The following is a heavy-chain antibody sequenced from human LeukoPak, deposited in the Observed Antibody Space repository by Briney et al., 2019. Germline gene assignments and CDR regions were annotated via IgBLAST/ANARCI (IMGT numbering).Heavy chain of an antibody. V-gene: IGHV3-23*01. CDR3: AKAIYYYDSSGPHY. D-gene: IGHD3-22*01. CDR1: GFTFTRSW. CDR2: ISGSGGST. J-gene: IGHJ4*02. Sequence: GGSLRLSCADSGFTFTRSWMSWVRQAPGKGLEWVSAISGSGGSTYYADSVKGRFTISRDNSKNTLYLQMNSLRAEDTAVYYCAKAIYYYDSSGPHYWGQGTLVTVSS.